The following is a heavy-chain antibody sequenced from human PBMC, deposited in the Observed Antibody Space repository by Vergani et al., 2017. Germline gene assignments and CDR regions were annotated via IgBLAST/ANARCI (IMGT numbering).Heavy chain of an antibody. V-gene: IGHV3-53*04. J-gene: IGHJ4*02. D-gene: IGHD6-19*01. CDR2: IYSGGST. Sequence: EVQLVESGGGLVQPGGSLRLSCAASGFTVSSNYMSWVRQAPGKGLEWVSVIYSGGSTYYADSVKGRFTISRHNSKNTLYLQMNSLRAEDTAVYYCARHRLRSSGWYDPCDYWGQGTLLTVSS. CDR1: GFTVSSNY. CDR3: ARHRLRSSGWYDPCDY.